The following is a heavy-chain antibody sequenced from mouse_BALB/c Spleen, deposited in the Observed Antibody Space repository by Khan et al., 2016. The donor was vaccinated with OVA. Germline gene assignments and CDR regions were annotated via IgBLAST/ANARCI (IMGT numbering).Heavy chain of an antibody. J-gene: IGHJ1*01. Sequence: VQVVESGAELVRPGASVKLSCKASGYTFTSYWMNWVKQRPGQGLEWIGMIDPSDSETHYNQMFKDKATLTVDKSSSTAYMQLSSLTSEDSAVYYCARGDCNSLYWYFDVWGAGTTVTVSS. CDR1: GYTFTSYW. CDR2: IDPSDSET. CDR3: ARGDCNSLYWYFDV. D-gene: IGHD2-1*01. V-gene: IGHV1-61*01.